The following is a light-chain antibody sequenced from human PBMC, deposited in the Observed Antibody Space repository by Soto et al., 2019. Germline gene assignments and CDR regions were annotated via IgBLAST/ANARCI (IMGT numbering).Light chain of an antibody. V-gene: IGKV3-20*01. Sequence: EIVLTQSPGTLSLSPGERATLSCRASQRVSSSYLAWYQQKPGQAPRLLIYGASSRATGIPDRFSGSGSGTDFTLTISSLQPEDVAAYYCQKYNSAPLTFGGGTKVDIK. CDR1: QRVSSSY. CDR2: GAS. J-gene: IGKJ4*01. CDR3: QKYNSAPLT.